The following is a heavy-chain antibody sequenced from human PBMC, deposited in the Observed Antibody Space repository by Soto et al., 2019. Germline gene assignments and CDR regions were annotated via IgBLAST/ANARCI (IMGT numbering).Heavy chain of an antibody. V-gene: IGHV4-39*01. J-gene: IGHJ4*02. CDR2: IYYSGST. Sequence: SETLSLTCTVSGGSISSSSYYWGWIRQPPGKGLEWIGSIYYSGSTYYNPSLKSRVTISVDTSKNQFSLKLSSVTAADTAVYYCARRRNDILTGYYNLHYFDYWGQGTLVTVSS. CDR1: GGSISSSSYY. D-gene: IGHD3-9*01. CDR3: ARRRNDILTGYYNLHYFDY.